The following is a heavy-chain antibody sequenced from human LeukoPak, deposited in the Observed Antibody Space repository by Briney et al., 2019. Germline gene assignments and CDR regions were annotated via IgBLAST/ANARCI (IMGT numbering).Heavy chain of an antibody. CDR3: ARAGCSGGSCYSNV. V-gene: IGHV3-48*03. D-gene: IGHD2-15*01. CDR1: GFTFSSYE. J-gene: IGHJ4*02. Sequence: GGSLRLSCAASGFTFSSYEMNWVRQAPGKGLEWVSYISGSGSTIYYADSVKGRFTISRDNAKNSLYLQMNSLRAEDTALYYCARAGCSGGSCYSNVWGQGTLVTVSS. CDR2: ISGSGSTI.